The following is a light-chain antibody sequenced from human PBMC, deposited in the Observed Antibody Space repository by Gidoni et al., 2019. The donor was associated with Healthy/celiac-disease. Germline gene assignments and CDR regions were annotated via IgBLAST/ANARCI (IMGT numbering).Light chain of an antibody. CDR2: DVS. V-gene: IGLV2-14*01. CDR1: SSDVGGYNY. Sequence: QSALTQPASVSGSPGQSLTISCTGTSSDVGGYNYVSCYQQHPGKAPKLMIYDVSNRPSGVSNRFSGSKSGNTAALTISGLQAEDEADYYCSSYTSSSPLVFGTGTKVTVL. J-gene: IGLJ1*01. CDR3: SSYTSSSPLV.